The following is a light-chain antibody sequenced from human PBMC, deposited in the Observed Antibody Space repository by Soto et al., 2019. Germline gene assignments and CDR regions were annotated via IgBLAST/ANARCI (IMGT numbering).Light chain of an antibody. J-gene: IGKJ5*01. CDR3: QQSYSTPRST. V-gene: IGKV1-39*01. Sequence: DMQMAQSPPSLSASVGDRVTITCRASQTIDSYLNWYQQKPGKAPKLLIYAASSLQSGVPSRFSGSGSGTDFTLTISSLQPEDFATYYCQQSYSTPRSTFGQGTRLEIK. CDR2: AAS. CDR1: QTIDSY.